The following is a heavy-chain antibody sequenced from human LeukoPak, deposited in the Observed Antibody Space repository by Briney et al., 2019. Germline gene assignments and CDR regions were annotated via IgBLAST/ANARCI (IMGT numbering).Heavy chain of an antibody. D-gene: IGHD3-22*01. CDR1: GFLFSSYW. CDR2: ISGSGGST. V-gene: IGHV3-23*01. J-gene: IGHJ3*02. Sequence: GGSLRLSCSASGFLFSSYWMSWVRQAPGKGLEWVSAISGSGGSTYYADSVKGRFTISRDNSKNTLYLQVNSLRAEDTAVYYCAKAPSHYYDSSGYYRSKDAFDIWGQGTMVTVSS. CDR3: AKAPSHYYDSSGYYRSKDAFDI.